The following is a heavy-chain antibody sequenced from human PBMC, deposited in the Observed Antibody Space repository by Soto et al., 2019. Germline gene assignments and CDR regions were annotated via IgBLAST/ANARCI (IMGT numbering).Heavy chain of an antibody. CDR2: ISNSGST. CDR3: ARGRGTIFGVVMVGYYYGMDV. Sequence: QVQLQQWGAGLLKPSETLSLTCAVYGGSFSGYYWSWIRQPPGMGLEWIGEISNSGSTNYNPSLKSRVTISVDTSKNQFSLRLSFVTAADTAVYYCARGRGTIFGVVMVGYYYGMDVWGQGTTVTVSS. J-gene: IGHJ6*02. D-gene: IGHD3-3*01. CDR1: GGSFSGYY. V-gene: IGHV4-34*01.